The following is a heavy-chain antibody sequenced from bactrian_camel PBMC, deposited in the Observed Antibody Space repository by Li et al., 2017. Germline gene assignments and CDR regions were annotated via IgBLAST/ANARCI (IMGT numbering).Heavy chain of an antibody. CDR2: IYLGSGTT. CDR1: GATFSC. CDR3: AAVPRGFGTWGTDEDNY. D-gene: IGHD6*01. V-gene: IGHV3S1*01. Sequence: HVQLVESGGGSVEAGGSLNLSCTASGATFSCMAWFHQAPGKEREGVAAIYLGSGTTHYADSVKGRFTISKDNAKSTLYLEMKTLKPGDTAVYYCAAVPRGFGTWGTDEDNYWGQGTQVTVS. J-gene: IGHJ4*01.